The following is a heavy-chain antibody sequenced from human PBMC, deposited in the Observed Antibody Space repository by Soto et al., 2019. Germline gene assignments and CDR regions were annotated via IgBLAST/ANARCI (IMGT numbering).Heavy chain of an antibody. V-gene: IGHV4-31*03. D-gene: IGHD4-17*01. J-gene: IGHJ4*02. Sequence: QVQLQESGPGLVKPSQTLSLTCTVSGGSISSGGYYWSWIRQHPGKGLEWIGYIYYSGSTYYNPSLKRRVTISVDTSKNQFSLKLSSVTAADTAVYYCARDDYGDLHYFDYWGQGTLVTVSS. CDR3: ARDDYGDLHYFDY. CDR1: GGSISSGGYY. CDR2: IYYSGST.